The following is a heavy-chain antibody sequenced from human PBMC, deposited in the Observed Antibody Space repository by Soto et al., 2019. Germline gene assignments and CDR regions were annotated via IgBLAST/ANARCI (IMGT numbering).Heavy chain of an antibody. CDR2: ISAYNGKT. J-gene: IGHJ5*02. CDR1: GYTFTSYG. CDR3: ARGGDYGDYTNWFDP. V-gene: IGHV1-18*01. D-gene: IGHD4-17*01. Sequence: ASVKVSCKASGYTFTSYGISWVRQAPGQGLEWMGWISAYNGKTNYAQKLQGRVTMTTDTSTSTAYMELRSLRSDDTAVYYCARGGDYGDYTNWFDPWGQGTLVTVSS.